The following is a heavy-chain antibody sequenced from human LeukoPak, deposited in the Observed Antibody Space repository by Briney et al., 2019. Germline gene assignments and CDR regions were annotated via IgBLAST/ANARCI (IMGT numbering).Heavy chain of an antibody. CDR3: ARRIVVVTAFDY. J-gene: IGHJ4*02. Sequence: PGGSLRLSCAASGFTFSSYEMNWVRQAPGKGLEWVSYISSSGSTIYYADSVKGRFTISRDNAKNSLYLQMNSLRAEDTAVYYCARRIVVVTAFDYWGQGILVTVSS. D-gene: IGHD2-21*02. V-gene: IGHV3-48*03. CDR2: ISSSGSTI. CDR1: GFTFSSYE.